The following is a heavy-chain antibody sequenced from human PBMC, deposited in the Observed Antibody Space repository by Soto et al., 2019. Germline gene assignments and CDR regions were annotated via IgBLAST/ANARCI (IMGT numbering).Heavy chain of an antibody. CDR1: GFTFDDYA. J-gene: IGHJ4*02. CDR3: AKDIGSGYSGYAAFGY. Sequence: DVQLVESGGGLVQPGRSLRLSCAASGFTFDDYAMHWVRKAPGKGLEWVSGISWNSGSIGYADSVKGRFTISRDNAKNSLYLQMNSLRAEDTALYYCAKDIGSGYSGYAAFGYWGQGTLVTVSS. D-gene: IGHD5-12*01. CDR2: ISWNSGSI. V-gene: IGHV3-9*01.